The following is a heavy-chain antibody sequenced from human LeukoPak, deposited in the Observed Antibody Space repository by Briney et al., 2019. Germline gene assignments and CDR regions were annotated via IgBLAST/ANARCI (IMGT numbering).Heavy chain of an antibody. J-gene: IGHJ4*02. Sequence: ASVKVSCKASGFTFTSYDISWVRQAPGQGLEWMGWISGYNGNTNYAQNLQGRVTMTTDTSTSTAYMELRSLRSDDTAVYYCARDRHGSYYYYWGQGTLVTVSS. CDR3: ARDRHGSYYYY. CDR1: GFTFTSYD. D-gene: IGHD1-26*01. CDR2: ISGYNGNT. V-gene: IGHV1-18*01.